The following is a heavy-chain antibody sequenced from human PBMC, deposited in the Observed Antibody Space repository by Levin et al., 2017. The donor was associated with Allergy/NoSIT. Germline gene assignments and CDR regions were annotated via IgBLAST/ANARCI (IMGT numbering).Heavy chain of an antibody. Sequence: ASVKVSCKASGYTFTSYYMHWVRQAPGQGLEWMGIINPSGGSTSYAQKFQGRVTMTRDTSTSTVYMELSSLRSEDTAVYYCARDTPNCSGGSCYSGDAFDSWGQGTMVTVSS. D-gene: IGHD2-15*01. CDR1: GYTFTSYY. CDR3: ARDTPNCSGGSCYSGDAFDS. CDR2: INPSGGST. J-gene: IGHJ3*02. V-gene: IGHV1-46*03.